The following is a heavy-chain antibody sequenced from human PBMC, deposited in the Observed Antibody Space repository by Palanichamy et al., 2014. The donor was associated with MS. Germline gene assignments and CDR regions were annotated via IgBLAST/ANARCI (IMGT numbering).Heavy chain of an antibody. D-gene: IGHD2-15*01. CDR1: GFTFNNYG. J-gene: IGHJ4*02. CDR3: AKDSARDCSGYSCYFGLPSQ. V-gene: IGHV3-30*18. Sequence: QVQLVEVWGGVVQPGWSLRLSCAASGFTFNNYGYHWVRQAPGKGLEWVAVILYDGSNKYYADSVKGRFTISRDNSKNTLYLQTNSLRAEDTVVYYCAKDSARDCSGYSCYFGLPSQWGQGTLVTVSS. CDR2: ILYDGSNK.